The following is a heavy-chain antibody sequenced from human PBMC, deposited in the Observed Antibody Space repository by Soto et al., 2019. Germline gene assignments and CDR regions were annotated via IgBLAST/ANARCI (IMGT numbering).Heavy chain of an antibody. CDR2: IIPIFGTA. CDR3: ARRVTMVRGVIINWFDP. D-gene: IGHD3-10*01. CDR1: GGTFSSYA. V-gene: IGHV1-69*13. Sequence: GASVKVSCKASGGTFSSYAISWVRQAPGQGLEWMGGIIPIFGTANYAQKFQGRVTITADESTSTAYMELSSLRSEDTAVYYCARRVTMVRGVIINWFDPWGQGTLVTVSS. J-gene: IGHJ5*02.